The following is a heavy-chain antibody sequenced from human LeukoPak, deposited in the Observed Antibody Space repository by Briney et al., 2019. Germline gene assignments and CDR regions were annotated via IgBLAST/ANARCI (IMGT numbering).Heavy chain of an antibody. V-gene: IGHV4-39*07. CDR1: GGSISSSSYY. Sequence: SETVSLTCTVSGGSISSSSYYWGWIRQPPGKGLEWIGSIYYSGSTYYNPSLKSRVTISVDTSKNQFSLKLSSVTAADTAVYYCAREPRGSPFDYWGQGTLVTVSS. CDR2: IYYSGST. D-gene: IGHD1-26*01. J-gene: IGHJ4*02. CDR3: AREPRGSPFDY.